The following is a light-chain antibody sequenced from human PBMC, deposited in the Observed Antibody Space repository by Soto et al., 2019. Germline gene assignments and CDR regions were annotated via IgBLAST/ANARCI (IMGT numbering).Light chain of an antibody. V-gene: IGKV3-20*01. Sequence: EVVLTQSPATLSLSPGERATLSCRASQSVSSTYLAWYQQQPGQAPRLLMSGTSNRVTGTPDRFSGSGSGTDFTLTISRLEPEDFAVYYCQQYGSPPITFGQGTRLEIK. CDR1: QSVSSTY. J-gene: IGKJ5*01. CDR3: QQYGSPPIT. CDR2: GTS.